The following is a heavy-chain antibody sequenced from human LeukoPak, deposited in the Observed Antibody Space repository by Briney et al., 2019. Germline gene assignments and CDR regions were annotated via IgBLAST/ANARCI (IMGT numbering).Heavy chain of an antibody. V-gene: IGHV4-61*02. Sequence: SETLSLTCTVSGDSISSGDYYWSWIRQPAGKGLEWIGRISSSGSTNYNPSLKSRVTISVDTSKNQFSLKLSSVTAADTAVYYCAREIPDGFTDYWGQGTLVTVSS. CDR2: ISSSGST. D-gene: IGHD5-24*01. CDR3: AREIPDGFTDY. CDR1: GDSISSGDYY. J-gene: IGHJ4*02.